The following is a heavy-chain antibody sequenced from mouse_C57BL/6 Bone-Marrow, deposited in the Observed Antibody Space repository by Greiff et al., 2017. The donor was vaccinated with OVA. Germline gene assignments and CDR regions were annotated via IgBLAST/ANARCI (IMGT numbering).Heavy chain of an antibody. CDR3: ARHYYYGYDDAY. CDR2: ISNGGGST. J-gene: IGHJ3*01. V-gene: IGHV5-12*01. CDR1: GFTFSDYY. Sequence: EVQGVESGGGLVQPGGSLTLSCAASGFTFSDYYMYWVRQTPEKRLEWVAYISNGGGSTYYPDTVKGRFTISRDNAKNTLYLQMSRLKSEDTAMYYCARHYYYGYDDAYWGQGTLVTVSA. D-gene: IGHD2-2*01.